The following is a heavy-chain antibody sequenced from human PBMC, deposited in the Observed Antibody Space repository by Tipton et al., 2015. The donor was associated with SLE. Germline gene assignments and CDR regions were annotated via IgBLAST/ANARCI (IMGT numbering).Heavy chain of an antibody. V-gene: IGHV3-48*03. CDR3: ARERGSTYDAFDI. CDR2: ISSSGSTI. D-gene: IGHD2-15*01. CDR1: GFTFSSYE. J-gene: IGHJ3*02. Sequence: SLRLSCAASGFTFSSYEMNWVRQAPGKGLEWVSYISSSGSTIYYADSVKGRFTISRDNSKNTLYLQMNSLRAEDTAVYYCARERGSTYDAFDIWGQGTMVTVSS.